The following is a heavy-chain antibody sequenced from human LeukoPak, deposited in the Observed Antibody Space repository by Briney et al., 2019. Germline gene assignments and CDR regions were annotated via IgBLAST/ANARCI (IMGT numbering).Heavy chain of an antibody. CDR1: GFTFTRYG. D-gene: IGHD5-18*01. CDR3: ARDGVRIQLWLEYYYYMDV. J-gene: IGHJ6*03. V-gene: IGHV1-18*01. CDR2: VSAYNGDT. Sequence: ASVKVSCKASGFTFTRYGISWVRQAPGQGLEWMGWVSAYNGDTHYAQKVQGRVTMTTDTSTTTAYMELRSLSSDDTAVYYCARDGVRIQLWLEYYYYMDVWGKGTTVTVSS.